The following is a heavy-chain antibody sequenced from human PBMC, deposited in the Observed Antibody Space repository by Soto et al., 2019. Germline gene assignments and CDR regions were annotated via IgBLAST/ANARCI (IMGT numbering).Heavy chain of an antibody. CDR3: AVGIAAAVSGHYYYYYYGMDV. D-gene: IGHD6-13*01. CDR2: INHSGST. V-gene: IGHV4-34*01. J-gene: IGHJ6*02. Sequence: SETLSLTCAVYGGSFSGYCWSWIRQPPGKGLEWIGEINHSGSTNYNPSLKSRVTISVDTSKNQFSLKLSSVTAADTAVYYCAVGIAAAVSGHYYYYYYGMDVWGHGTTVTVSS. CDR1: GGSFSGYC.